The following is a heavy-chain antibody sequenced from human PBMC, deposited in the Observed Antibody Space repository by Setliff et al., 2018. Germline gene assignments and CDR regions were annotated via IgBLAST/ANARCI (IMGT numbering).Heavy chain of an antibody. Sequence: LRLSCATSGFSFKNYWMTWVRQGPGKGLEWVASIKEDENMKYYVDSVKGRFTISRDNSRNTLYLQMKSLRAEDTAIYYCATSTITTYYFDYWGHGTLVTVSS. CDR3: ATSTITTYYFDY. CDR2: IKEDENMK. J-gene: IGHJ4*01. D-gene: IGHD4-4*01. CDR1: GFSFKNYW. V-gene: IGHV3-7*03.